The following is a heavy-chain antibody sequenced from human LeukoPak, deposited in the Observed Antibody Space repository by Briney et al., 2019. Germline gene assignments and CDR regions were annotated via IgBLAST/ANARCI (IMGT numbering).Heavy chain of an antibody. CDR3: ARVGTSYCSTTSCYGGYYYYYGMDV. D-gene: IGHD2-2*01. V-gene: IGHV1-69*13. CDR2: IIPIFGTA. J-gene: IGHJ6*02. Sequence: ASVKVSCKASGYTFSSYAIHWVRQAPGQGLEWMGGIIPIFGTANYAQKFQGRVTITADESTSTAYMELSSLRSEDTAVYYCARVGTSYCSTTSCYGGYYYYYGMDVWGQGTTVTVSS. CDR1: GYTFSSYA.